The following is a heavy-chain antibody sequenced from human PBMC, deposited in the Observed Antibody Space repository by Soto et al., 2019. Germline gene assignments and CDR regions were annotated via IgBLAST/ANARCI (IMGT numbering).Heavy chain of an antibody. CDR1: GYTFTSYA. V-gene: IGHV1-3*01. J-gene: IGHJ5*02. D-gene: IGHD3-10*01. CDR2: INAGNGNT. CDR3: ARDQRTAYYYGSGSYYNNWFDP. Sequence: ASVKVSCKASGYTFTSYAIHWVRQAPGQRLEWMGWINAGNGNTKYSQKFQGRVTITRDTSASTAYMELSSLRSEDTAVYYCARDQRTAYYYGSGSYYNNWFDPWGQGTLVTVSS.